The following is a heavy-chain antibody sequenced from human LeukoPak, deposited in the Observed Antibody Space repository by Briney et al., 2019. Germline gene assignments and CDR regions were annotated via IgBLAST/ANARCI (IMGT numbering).Heavy chain of an antibody. D-gene: IGHD3-10*01. Sequence: ASVKVSCKASGYTFNAFFIHWVRQAPGQGLEWLRWINPHSGDTTYAQNFQGRVTMTRDTSISTIYMEVTSLISDDTAIYYCARAYANYGDYWGQGTLVTVSS. CDR1: GYTFNAFF. J-gene: IGHJ4*02. CDR2: INPHSGDT. V-gene: IGHV1-2*02. CDR3: ARAYANYGDY.